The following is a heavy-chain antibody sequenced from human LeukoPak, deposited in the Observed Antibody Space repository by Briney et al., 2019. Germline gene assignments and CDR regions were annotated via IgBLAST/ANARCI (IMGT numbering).Heavy chain of an antibody. CDR2: ISPYNGNT. Sequence: APVKVSCKASGYTFTNYGIIWVRQAPGQGLEWMGWISPYNGNTKYAQKFQGRVAMTTDTSTNTVYMDLRSLTSDDTALYYCARSHSGSLRAPFDYWGRGTLVAVSS. CDR3: ARSHSGSLRAPFDY. J-gene: IGHJ4*02. V-gene: IGHV1-18*01. D-gene: IGHD6-19*01. CDR1: GYTFTNYG.